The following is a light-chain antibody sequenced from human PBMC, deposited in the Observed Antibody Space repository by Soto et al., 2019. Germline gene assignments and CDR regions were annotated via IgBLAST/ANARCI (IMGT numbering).Light chain of an antibody. CDR2: GAS. J-gene: IGKJ3*01. Sequence: EIVMTQSPATLSVPPGERATLSCRASQGVRNNLAWYQQKPGQAPRLLMYGASTRAPGIPARFSGSGSGTEFTLTIGSLQSEDFAFYYCQQYDNWPLSFGPGTKVDIK. CDR3: QQYDNWPLS. V-gene: IGKV3-15*01. CDR1: QGVRNN.